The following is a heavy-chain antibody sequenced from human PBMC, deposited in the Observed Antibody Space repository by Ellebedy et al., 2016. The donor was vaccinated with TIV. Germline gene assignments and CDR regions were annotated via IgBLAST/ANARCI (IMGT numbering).Heavy chain of an antibody. Sequence: GSLRLXXAVSGGSISSSNWWSWVRQPPGKGLEWIGEIYHSGSTNYNPSLKSRVTISVDKSKNQFSLKLSSVTAADTAVYYCARVKVGATRYFDYWGQGTLVTVSS. D-gene: IGHD1-26*01. V-gene: IGHV4-4*02. J-gene: IGHJ4*02. CDR3: ARVKVGATRYFDY. CDR2: IYHSGST. CDR1: GGSISSSNW.